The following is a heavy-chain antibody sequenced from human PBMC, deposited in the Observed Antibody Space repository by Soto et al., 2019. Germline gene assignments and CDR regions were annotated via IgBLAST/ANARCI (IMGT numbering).Heavy chain of an antibody. V-gene: IGHV6-1*01. D-gene: IGHD3-22*01. CDR2: TYYRSKWYN. CDR1: GDSVSSNSAA. J-gene: IGHJ3*02. Sequence: SQTLSLTCAISGDSVSSNSAAWNWIRRSPWRGLEWLGRTYYRSKWYNDYAMSVKSRISINPDTSKNQFSLHLNSVTPEDTAVYYCARAESSGRHGAFDIWGQGTVVTVSS. CDR3: ARAESSGRHGAFDI.